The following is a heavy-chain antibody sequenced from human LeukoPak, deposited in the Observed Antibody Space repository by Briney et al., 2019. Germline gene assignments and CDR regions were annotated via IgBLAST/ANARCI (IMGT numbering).Heavy chain of an antibody. Sequence: ASAKVSCKASGYTFTGYYMHWVRQVPGQGLEWMGWINPNSGGTNYAQTFQGRVTMTRDTSISTAYMELSRLRSDDTAVYYCARDRTTGTRRFDYWGQGTLVTVST. J-gene: IGHJ4*02. CDR1: GYTFTGYY. CDR2: INPNSGGT. V-gene: IGHV1-2*02. D-gene: IGHD1-1*01. CDR3: ARDRTTGTRRFDY.